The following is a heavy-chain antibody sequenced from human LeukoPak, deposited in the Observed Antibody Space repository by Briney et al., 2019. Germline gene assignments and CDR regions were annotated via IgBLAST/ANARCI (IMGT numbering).Heavy chain of an antibody. CDR3: ARDLDQGGYTNK. Sequence: PGGSLRLSCAASGFSVSSNYMSWVRQAPGKRLEWVSVIYSGGSTYYADSVKGRFTISRDNSKNTLYLQMNSLRAEDTAGYYCARDLDQGGYTNKWGQGTLVTVSS. CDR1: GFSVSSNY. CDR2: IYSGGST. D-gene: IGHD5-12*01. J-gene: IGHJ4*02. V-gene: IGHV3-66*01.